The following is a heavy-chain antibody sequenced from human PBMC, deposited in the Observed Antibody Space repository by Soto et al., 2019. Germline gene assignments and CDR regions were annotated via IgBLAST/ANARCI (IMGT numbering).Heavy chain of an antibody. V-gene: IGHV1-18*01. J-gene: IGHJ4*02. Sequence: ASVKVSCKASGYTFTQYGISWVRQAPGQGLEWMGWISGSGDHTKYAQKFQGRVTVTTDTFTTTVYLELSSLRSEDTAVYYCARVVTSYYDILTGKETQNYFDYWGQGTLVTVSS. CDR2: ISGSGDHT. D-gene: IGHD3-9*01. CDR1: GYTFTQYG. CDR3: ARVVTSYYDILTGKETQNYFDY.